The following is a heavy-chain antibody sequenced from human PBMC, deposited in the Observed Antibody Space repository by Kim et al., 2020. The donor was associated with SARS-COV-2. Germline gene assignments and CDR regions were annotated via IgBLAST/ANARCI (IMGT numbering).Heavy chain of an antibody. CDR2: ISGSGGST. V-gene: IGHV3-23*01. CDR1: GFTFSSYA. D-gene: IGHD6-19*01. Sequence: GGSLRLSCAASGFTFSSYAMSWVRQAPGKGLEWVSAISGSGGSTYYADSVKGRFTISRDNSKNTLYLQMNSLRAEDTAVYYCAKKVAVAGTRWWGPGDYWGQGTLVTVSS. CDR3: AKKVAVAGTRWWGPGDY. J-gene: IGHJ4*02.